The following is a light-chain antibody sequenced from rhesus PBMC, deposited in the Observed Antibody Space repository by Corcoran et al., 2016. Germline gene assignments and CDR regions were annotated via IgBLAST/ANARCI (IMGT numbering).Light chain of an antibody. CDR1: ENGNNF. CDR3: QEGSGTRT. CDR2: KAS. Sequence: DIQMTQSPSSLSASVRDRVTITCRASENGNNFLNWYQQKPGKAPNLLIYKASPLQTGVPSRFSGSWSGTDYTFTIRSLQPADVGNYYGQEGSGTRTFGQGTKVEIK. J-gene: IGKJ1*01. V-gene: IGKV1-74*01.